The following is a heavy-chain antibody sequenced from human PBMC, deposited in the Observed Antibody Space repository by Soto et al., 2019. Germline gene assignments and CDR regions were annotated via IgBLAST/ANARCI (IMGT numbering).Heavy chain of an antibody. J-gene: IGHJ4*01. CDR3: ARGGHYYENSGQKAYDY. CDR1: GGSISSGCYY. D-gene: IGHD3-22*01. Sequence: PXETLSLPCTVSGGSISSGCYYWSWIRQHPGKGLEWIGYIYYGGSTYYNPSLKSRATISGDTSKNQFSLKLSSVTAADTAVYYCARGGHYYENSGQKAYDYWGQGILVTVSS. V-gene: IGHV4-31*02. CDR2: IYYGGST.